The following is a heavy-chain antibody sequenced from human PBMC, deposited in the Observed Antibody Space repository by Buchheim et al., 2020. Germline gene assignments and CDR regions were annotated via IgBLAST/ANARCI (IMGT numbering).Heavy chain of an antibody. CDR3: ARGLHGSGSRYGMDV. D-gene: IGHD3-10*01. CDR1: GGSISSGGDS. J-gene: IGHJ6*02. CDR2: IYYSGST. Sequence: QVQLQESGPGLVKPSQTLSLTCAVSGGSISSGGDSWSWLRQPPGKGLEWIGYIYYSGSTYYNPSLKSRVTLSVDTSKNQFSLELRSVTAADTAVYYCARGLHGSGSRYGMDVWGQGTT. V-gene: IGHV4-30-4*07.